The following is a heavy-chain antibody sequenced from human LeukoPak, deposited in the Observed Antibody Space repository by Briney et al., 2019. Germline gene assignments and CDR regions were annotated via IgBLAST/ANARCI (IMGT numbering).Heavy chain of an antibody. J-gene: IGHJ4*02. CDR1: GFTFSTYA. D-gene: IGHD4-17*01. CDR2: ISDSGGNT. CDR3: AKVPTTVTTGDFDY. V-gene: IGHV3-23*01. Sequence: GGSLRLSCAASGFTFSTYAMSWVRQAPGKGLEWVSGISDSGGNTYYADSVKGRFTISRDNSKNTLYLQMNSLRAEDTAVYYCAKVPTTVTTGDFDYWGQGTLVTVSS.